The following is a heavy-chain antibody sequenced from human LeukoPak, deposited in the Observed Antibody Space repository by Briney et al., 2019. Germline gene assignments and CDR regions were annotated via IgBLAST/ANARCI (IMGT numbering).Heavy chain of an antibody. CDR3: ATHPWPDEGQMAQLWPIRYFDH. V-gene: IGHV4-39*01. Sequence: PSETLSLTCTVSGGSISSRSYYWGWIRQPPGKGLEWIGIIYYSGSTYYNPSLKSRVTISIDTSENQFSLKLSSVTASDTAVYYCATHPWPDEGQMAQLWPIRYFDHWGHGTLVTVSS. J-gene: IGHJ4*01. D-gene: IGHD5-18*01. CDR1: GGSISSRSYY. CDR2: IYYSGST.